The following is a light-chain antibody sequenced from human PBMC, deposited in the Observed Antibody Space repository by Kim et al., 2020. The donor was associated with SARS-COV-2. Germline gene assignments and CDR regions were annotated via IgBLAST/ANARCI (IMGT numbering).Light chain of an antibody. V-gene: IGLV1-47*01. CDR1: NSNIGSNY. CDR3: AAWDDSLSGYV. CDR2: RNN. Sequence: QSVLTQPPSASGTPGQRVTISCSGGNSNIGSNYVYWYQHLPGTAPKLLIYRNNQRPSGVPDRFSGSKSATSASLAISGLRSEDEADYYCAAWDDSLSGYVFGSGTKVTVL. J-gene: IGLJ1*01.